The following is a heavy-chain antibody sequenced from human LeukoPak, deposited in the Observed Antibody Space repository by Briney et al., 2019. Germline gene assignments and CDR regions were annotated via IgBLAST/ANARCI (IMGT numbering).Heavy chain of an antibody. J-gene: IGHJ4*02. Sequence: PSETLSLTCGVSGGYLSSLAYSWSWIRQPPGKGLEWIGYIYYSGSTNYNPSLKSRVTISVDTSKNQFSLKLSSVTAADTAVYYCARDVSGVLWFGESYYFDYWGQGTLVTVSS. CDR1: GGYLSSLAYS. V-gene: IGHV4-61*08. D-gene: IGHD3-10*01. CDR3: ARDVSGVLWFGESYYFDY. CDR2: IYYSGST.